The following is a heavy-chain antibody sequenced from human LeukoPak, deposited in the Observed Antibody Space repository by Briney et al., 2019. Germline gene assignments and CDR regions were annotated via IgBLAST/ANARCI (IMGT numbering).Heavy chain of an antibody. V-gene: IGHV4-59*01. J-gene: IGHJ5*02. CDR3: ARDITGNGYGYSSSWYWFDP. CDR1: GGSISSYY. CDR2: IYYSGST. Sequence: SETLSLTCTVSGGSISSYYWSWIRQPPGKGLEWIGYIYYSGSTNYNPSLKSRVTISVDTSKNQFSLKLSSVTAADTAVYYCARDITGNGYGYSSSWYWFDPWGQGTLVTVSS. D-gene: IGHD6-13*01.